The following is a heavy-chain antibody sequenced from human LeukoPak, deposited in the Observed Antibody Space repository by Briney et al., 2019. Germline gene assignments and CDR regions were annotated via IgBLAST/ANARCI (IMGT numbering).Heavy chain of an antibody. Sequence: GGSLRLSCAASGFTFSSYWMSWVRQAPGKGLEWVANINQDGSEKYYVDSVKGRFTISRDNAKNSLYLQMNSLRAEDTAVYYCAPPPIYDSSGKGVGAFDIWGQGTMVTVSS. J-gene: IGHJ3*02. CDR1: GFTFSSYW. D-gene: IGHD3-22*01. CDR3: APPPIYDSSGKGVGAFDI. CDR2: INQDGSEK. V-gene: IGHV3-7*01.